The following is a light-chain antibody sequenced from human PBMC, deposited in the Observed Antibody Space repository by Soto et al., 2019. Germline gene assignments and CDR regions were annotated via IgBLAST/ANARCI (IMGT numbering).Light chain of an antibody. CDR2: GGS. Sequence: VVMTQSPATLSVSPGDGVTLSCRASQSLTSNLAWYQHKVGQAPRLLIYGGSVRATGVPARFSGRGSGAEFSLTISSLQSEDFATYYCQHYNSYSEAFGQGTKVELK. CDR1: QSLTSN. CDR3: QHYNSYSEA. J-gene: IGKJ1*01. V-gene: IGKV3-15*01.